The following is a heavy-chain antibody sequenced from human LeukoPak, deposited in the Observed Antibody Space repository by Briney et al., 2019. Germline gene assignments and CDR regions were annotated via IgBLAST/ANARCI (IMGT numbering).Heavy chain of an antibody. CDR3: ARGLRFLEWLLMDNWFDP. D-gene: IGHD3-3*01. Sequence: GESMKISCKASGSCFISYWFGWVRQMHEQGMEWMGIIYPGDSDTRYSPSFQGQVTISADNSISTAYLQWSSLKASDTAMYYCARGLRFLEWLLMDNWFDPWGQGTLVTVSS. J-gene: IGHJ5*02. V-gene: IGHV5-51*01. CDR2: IYPGDSDT. CDR1: GSCFISYW.